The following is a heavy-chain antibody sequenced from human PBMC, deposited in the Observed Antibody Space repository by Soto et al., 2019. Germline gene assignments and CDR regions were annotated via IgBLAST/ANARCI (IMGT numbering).Heavy chain of an antibody. Sequence: QVQLQESGPGLVKPSETLSLTCTVSGGSISSYYWSWIRQPPGKGLEWIGYIYYSGSTNYNPSLQSRVTISVDTSKNQFSLRLSSVTAADTAVYYCARAWGYAFDFWGQGTMVTVSS. CDR1: GGSISSYY. D-gene: IGHD7-27*01. J-gene: IGHJ3*01. CDR3: ARAWGYAFDF. V-gene: IGHV4-59*01. CDR2: IYYSGST.